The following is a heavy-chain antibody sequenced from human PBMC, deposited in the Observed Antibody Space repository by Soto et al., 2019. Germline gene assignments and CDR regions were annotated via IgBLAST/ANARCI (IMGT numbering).Heavy chain of an antibody. CDR2: IYYSGGT. V-gene: IGHV4-59*01. D-gene: IGHD3-3*01. J-gene: IGHJ4*02. Sequence: SETLSLTCTVSGGSISSYYWSWIRQPPGKGLEWIGYIYYSGGTNYNPSLKSRVTISVDTSKNQFSLKLSSVTAADTAVYYCARVRFLKWYFDYWGQGTLVTVSS. CDR3: ARVRFLKWYFDY. CDR1: GGSISSYY.